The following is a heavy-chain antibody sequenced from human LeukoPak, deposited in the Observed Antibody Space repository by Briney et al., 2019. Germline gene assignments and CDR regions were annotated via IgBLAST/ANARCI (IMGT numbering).Heavy chain of an antibody. CDR3: AKKLPTGDYYYYYYYMDV. J-gene: IGHJ6*03. Sequence: GGSLRLSCAASGFTFSSYAMSWVRQAPGKGLEWVSAISGSGGSTYYADSVKGRFTISRDNSKNTLYLQMNSLRAEDTAVYYCAKKLPTGDYYYYYYYMDVWGKGTTVTVSS. CDR1: GFTFSSYA. V-gene: IGHV3-23*01. CDR2: ISGSGGST. D-gene: IGHD2-15*01.